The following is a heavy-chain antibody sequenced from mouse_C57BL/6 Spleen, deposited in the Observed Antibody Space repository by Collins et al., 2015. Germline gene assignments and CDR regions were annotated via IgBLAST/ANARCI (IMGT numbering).Heavy chain of an antibody. CDR3: ARREAYYGNPFAY. V-gene: IGHV9-3-1*01. J-gene: IGHJ3*01. Sequence: QIQLVQSGPELKKPGETVKISCKASGYTFTNYGMNWVKQAPGKGLKWMGWINTYTGEPTYADDFKGRFAFSLETSASTAYLQINNLKNEDTATYFCARREAYYGNPFAYWGQGTLVTVSA. CDR2: INTYTGEP. D-gene: IGHD2-10*01. CDR1: GYTFTNYG.